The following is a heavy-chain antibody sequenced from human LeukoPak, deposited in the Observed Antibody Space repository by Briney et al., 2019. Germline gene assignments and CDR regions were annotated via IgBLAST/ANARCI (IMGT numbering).Heavy chain of an antibody. CDR2: IRSKAYGGTT. J-gene: IGHJ3*02. D-gene: IGHD6-19*01. Sequence: GRSLRLSCTASGFTFGDYAMSWVRQAPGKGLEWVGFIRSKAYGGTTEYAASVKGRFTISRDDSKSIAYLQMNSLKTEDTAVYYCTRERAPEGQWLEAFDIWGQGTIVTVSS. CDR1: GFTFGDYA. V-gene: IGHV3-49*04. CDR3: TRERAPEGQWLEAFDI.